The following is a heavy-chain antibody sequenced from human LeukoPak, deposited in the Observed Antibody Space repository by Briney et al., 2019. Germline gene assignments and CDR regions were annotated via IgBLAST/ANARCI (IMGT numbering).Heavy chain of an antibody. V-gene: IGHV4-59*01. J-gene: IGHJ6*03. CDR2: IYYSGST. CDR1: GGSISSYY. Sequence: SETLSLTCTVSGGSISSYYWSWIRQPPGKGLEWIGYIYYSGSTNYNPSLESRVTISVDTSKNQFSLKLSSVTAADTAVYYCARAPWMTGYYYYMDVWGKGTTVTVSS. D-gene: IGHD5-12*01. CDR3: ARAPWMTGYYYYMDV.